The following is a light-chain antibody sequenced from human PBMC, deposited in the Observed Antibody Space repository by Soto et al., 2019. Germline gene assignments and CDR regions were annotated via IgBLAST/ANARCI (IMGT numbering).Light chain of an antibody. J-gene: IGLJ2*01. Sequence: QPVLTQPPSASGTPGQRVTISCSGSSSNIGDNTVNWYQQLPGTAPKLLIYINNQRPSGVPDRFSGSKSGTSASLAISGLQSEDEAGYYCAAWDDSLNGVVFGGGTKLTVL. V-gene: IGLV1-44*01. CDR1: SSNIGDNT. CDR3: AAWDDSLNGVV. CDR2: INN.